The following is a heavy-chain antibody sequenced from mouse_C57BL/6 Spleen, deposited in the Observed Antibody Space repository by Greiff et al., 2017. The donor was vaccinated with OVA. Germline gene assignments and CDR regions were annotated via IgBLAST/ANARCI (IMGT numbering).Heavy chain of an antibody. V-gene: IGHV5-9*01. CDR2: ISGGGGNT. CDR1: GFTFSSYT. D-gene: IGHD4-1*01. J-gene: IGHJ4*01. CDR3: ARLGTGTIHHEYYARDY. Sequence: EVMLVESGGGLVKPGGSLKLSCAASGFTFSSYTMSWVRQTPEQRLEWVATISGGGGNTYYPDSVKGRFTISRANAKNTLYLQRSSLRSDDTALYDCARLGTGTIHHEYYARDYWGQGTSVTVSS.